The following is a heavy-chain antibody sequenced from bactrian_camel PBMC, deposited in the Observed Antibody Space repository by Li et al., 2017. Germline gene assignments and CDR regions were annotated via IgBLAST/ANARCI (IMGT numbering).Heavy chain of an antibody. Sequence: VQLVESGGGSVQAGGSLKLSCAASENILGLCEMGWYRQAPGHDCEPVATIDKAGTTWYANNVKGRFTIFQDSAKNTLYLQMNSLKTEDTAMYYCTKDYYSGCSGSRCSYLGMHYWGKGTQVTVS. D-gene: IGHD3*01. V-gene: IGHV3S54*01. CDR1: ENILGLCE. J-gene: IGHJ7*01. CDR2: IDKAGTT.